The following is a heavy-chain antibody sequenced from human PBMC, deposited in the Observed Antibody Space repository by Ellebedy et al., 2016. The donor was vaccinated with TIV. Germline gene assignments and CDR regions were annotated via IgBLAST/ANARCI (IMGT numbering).Heavy chain of an antibody. V-gene: IGHV3-7*03. CDR1: GFTFNDYC. D-gene: IGHD3-10*01. J-gene: IGHJ3*01. CDR3: ATGDYYGSGGYGRRAFDF. Sequence: GGSLRLXCTASGFTFNDYCMHWVRQAPGKGLEWVAKIIQAGTQKLYVDSVKGRFTISRDNGKNSLYLQMNSLRADDSAVYYCATGDYYGSGGYGRRAFDFWGQGTMVTVSS. CDR2: IIQAGTQK.